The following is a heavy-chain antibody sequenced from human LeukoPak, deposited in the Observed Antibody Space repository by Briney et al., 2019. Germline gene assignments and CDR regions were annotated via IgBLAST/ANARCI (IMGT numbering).Heavy chain of an antibody. J-gene: IGHJ4*02. CDR1: GGTFSSYA. Sequence: GASVKVSCKASGGTFSSYAISWVRQAPGQGLEWMGGIIPIFGTANYAQKFQGRVTITTDESTSTAYMELSSLRSEDTAVYYCARGPRAIYYFDYGGQGTLVTVSS. CDR2: IIPIFGTA. V-gene: IGHV1-69*05. D-gene: IGHD3-3*02. CDR3: ARGPRAIYYFDY.